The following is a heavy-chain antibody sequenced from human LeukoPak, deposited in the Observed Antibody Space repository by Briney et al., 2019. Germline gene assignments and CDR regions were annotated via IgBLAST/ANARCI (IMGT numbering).Heavy chain of an antibody. V-gene: IGHV1-2*02. CDR2: INPNSGGT. CDR3: ARQDSSGWSYFDY. Sequence: ASVKDSCKASGYTFTGYYMHWVRQAPGQGLEWMGWINPNSGGTNYAQKFQGRVTMTRDTSISTAYMELSRLRSDDTAVYYCARQDSSGWSYFDYWGQGTRVTVSS. D-gene: IGHD6-19*01. CDR1: GYTFTGYY. J-gene: IGHJ4*02.